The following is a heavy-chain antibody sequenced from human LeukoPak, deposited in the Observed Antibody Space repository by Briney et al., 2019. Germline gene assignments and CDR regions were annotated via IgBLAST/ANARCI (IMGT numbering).Heavy chain of an antibody. Sequence: KPSETLSLTCAVYGGSFSGYYWSWIRQPPGKGLEWIGEINHSGSTNYNPSLKSRVTISVDTSKNQFSLKLSSVTAADTAVYYCARDFFVGADWGQGTLVTVSS. CDR2: INHSGST. V-gene: IGHV4-34*01. CDR1: GGSFSGYY. CDR3: ARDFFVGAD. J-gene: IGHJ4*02. D-gene: IGHD1-26*01.